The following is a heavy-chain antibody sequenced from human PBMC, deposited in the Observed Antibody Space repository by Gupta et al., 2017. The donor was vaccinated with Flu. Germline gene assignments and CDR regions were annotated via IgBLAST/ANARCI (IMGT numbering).Heavy chain of an antibody. D-gene: IGHD2-15*01. CDR1: GFTFNMYG. CDR2: FWYDGLDE. Sequence: QVELVESGGGVVQPVRSLRLSCTASGFTFNMYGMHWVRQAPGKGLEWVALFWYDGLDESYTDSVRGRFTISRDNSKNTVFLEMNNLRAEDTAMYYCARAEYCSGSTCYLIDYWGQGTLVTVSS. J-gene: IGHJ4*02. V-gene: IGHV3-33*01. CDR3: ARAEYCSGSTCYLIDY.